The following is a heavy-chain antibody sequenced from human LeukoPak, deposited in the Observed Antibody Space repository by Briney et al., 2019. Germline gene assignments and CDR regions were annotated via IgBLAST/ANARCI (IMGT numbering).Heavy chain of an antibody. J-gene: IGHJ6*03. Sequence: GASVKVSCKASGYTFTGYYMHWVRQAPGQGLGWMGWINPNSGGANYAQKFQGRVTMTRDTSISTAYMELSRLRSDDTAVYYCARDGGYDFWSGFRYYMDVWGKGTTVTVSS. CDR3: ARDGGYDFWSGFRYYMDV. D-gene: IGHD3-3*01. V-gene: IGHV1-2*02. CDR2: INPNSGGA. CDR1: GYTFTGYY.